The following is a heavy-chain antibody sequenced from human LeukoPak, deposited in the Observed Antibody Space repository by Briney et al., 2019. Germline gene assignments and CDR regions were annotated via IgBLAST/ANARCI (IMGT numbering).Heavy chain of an antibody. CDR1: GFTFSSYS. Sequence: GGSLRLSCAASGFTFSSYSMNWVRQAPGKGLEWVSSISSSSSYIHYADSVKGRFTISRDNAENSLYLQMNSLRVEDTAVYYCARERGAGLSSSWIDYWGQGTLVTVSS. V-gene: IGHV3-21*01. D-gene: IGHD6-13*01. CDR2: ISSSSSYI. J-gene: IGHJ4*02. CDR3: ARERGAGLSSSWIDY.